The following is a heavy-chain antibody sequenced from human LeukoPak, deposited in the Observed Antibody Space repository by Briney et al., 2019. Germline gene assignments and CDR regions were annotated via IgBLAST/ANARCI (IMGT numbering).Heavy chain of an antibody. CDR2: IIPILGIA. D-gene: IGHD2-15*01. Sequence: ASVKVSCKASGGTFSSYAISWVRQASGQGLEWMGRIIPILGIANYAQKFQGRVTITADKSTSTAYMELSSLRSEDTAVYYCARGPLYCSGGSCSTHYYYYGMDVWGQGTTVTVSS. J-gene: IGHJ6*02. CDR1: GGTFSSYA. V-gene: IGHV1-69*04. CDR3: ARGPLYCSGGSCSTHYYYYGMDV.